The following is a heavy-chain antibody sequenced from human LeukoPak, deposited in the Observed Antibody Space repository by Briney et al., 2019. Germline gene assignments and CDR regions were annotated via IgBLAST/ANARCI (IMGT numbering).Heavy chain of an antibody. Sequence: GGSLRLSCAASGFTVSSNYMNWVRQAPGKGLEWVSSISSSSSYIYYADSVKGRFTISRDNAKNSLYLQMNSLRAEDTAVYYCARDWRRIVVVPSADAFDIWGQGTMVTVSS. CDR3: ARDWRRIVVVPSADAFDI. CDR2: ISSSSSYI. CDR1: GFTVSSNY. V-gene: IGHV3-21*01. D-gene: IGHD2-2*01. J-gene: IGHJ3*02.